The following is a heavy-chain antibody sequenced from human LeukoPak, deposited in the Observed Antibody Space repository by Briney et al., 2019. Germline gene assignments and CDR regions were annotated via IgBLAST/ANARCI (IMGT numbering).Heavy chain of an antibody. CDR3: AKASVAIPQYCNS. J-gene: IGHJ5*02. D-gene: IGHD2-2*02. Sequence: GGSLRLSCAASGFTFSSYAMGWVRQAPGKGLEWVSAVSGSGGTTHYADSVKGRFTISRDNPKDTLFLQLNSLTAADTAMYFCAKASVAIPQYCNSWGQGTLVTVSS. CDR1: GFTFSSYA. V-gene: IGHV3-23*01. CDR2: VSGSGGTT.